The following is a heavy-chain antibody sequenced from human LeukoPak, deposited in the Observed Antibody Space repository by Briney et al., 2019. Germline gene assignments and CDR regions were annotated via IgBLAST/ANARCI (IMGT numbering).Heavy chain of an antibody. Sequence: SVKVSCKASGGTFSSYAISWVRQAPGQGLEWMGGIIPIFGTANYAQKFQGRVTITTDESTSTAYMELSSLRSEDTAVYYCARDRSRQYFDGSGYSDYWGQGTLVTVSS. CDR2: IIPIFGTA. CDR1: GGTFSSYA. D-gene: IGHD3-22*01. J-gene: IGHJ4*02. CDR3: ARDRSRQYFDGSGYSDY. V-gene: IGHV1-69*05.